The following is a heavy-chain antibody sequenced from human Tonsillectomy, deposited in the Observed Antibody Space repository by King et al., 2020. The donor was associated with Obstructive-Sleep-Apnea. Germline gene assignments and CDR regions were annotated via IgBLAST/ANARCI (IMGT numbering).Heavy chain of an antibody. D-gene: IGHD3-3*01. V-gene: IGHV3-15*01. CDR2: IKSKTDGGTT. Sequence: VQLVESGGGLVKPGGSLRLSCAASGFTFSNAWMSWVRQAPGKGLEWVGRIKSKTDGGTTDYAAPVKGRFTISRDDSKNTLYLQMNSLKTEDTDVYYCTTGCYDFWSGPLGYYGMDVWGQGTTVTVSS. CDR1: GFTFSNAW. CDR3: TTGCYDFWSGPLGYYGMDV. J-gene: IGHJ6*02.